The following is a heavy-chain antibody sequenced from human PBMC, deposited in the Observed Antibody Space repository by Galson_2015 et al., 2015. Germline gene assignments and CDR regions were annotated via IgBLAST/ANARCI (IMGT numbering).Heavy chain of an antibody. CDR1: GFTFSNYW. V-gene: IGHV3-7*03. J-gene: IGHJ2*01. CDR2: VKRDGSEK. CDR3: TRGAPQYWYFDL. Sequence: SLRLSCAASGFTFSNYWMAWVRQAPGKGLEWVANVKRDGSEKHYVDSVKGRFVISSDNAKNSVYLQLNNLRAEDTAVYYCTRGAPQYWYFDLWGRGTLVTVSS.